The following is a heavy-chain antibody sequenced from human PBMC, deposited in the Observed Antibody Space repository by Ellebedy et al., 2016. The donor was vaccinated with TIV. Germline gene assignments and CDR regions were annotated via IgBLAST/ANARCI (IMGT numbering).Heavy chain of an antibody. CDR2: IYYSGST. CDR3: ARDRSDYYYYYGMDV. J-gene: IGHJ6*02. CDR1: GDSISSYY. Sequence: MPSETLSLTCTVSGDSISSYYWSWIRQPPGKGLEWIGHIYYSGSTNYNPSLKSRVTISVDTSKNQFSLKLTSVTAADTAVYYCARDRSDYYYYYGMDVWGQGTTVIVSS. V-gene: IGHV4-59*01.